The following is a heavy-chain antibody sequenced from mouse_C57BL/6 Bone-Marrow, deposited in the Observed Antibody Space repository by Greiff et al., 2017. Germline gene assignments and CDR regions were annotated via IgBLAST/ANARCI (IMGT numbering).Heavy chain of an antibody. Sequence: VQVVESGAELARPGASVKLSCKASGYTFTSYGISWVKQRTGQGLEWIGEIYPRSGNTYYNEKFKGKATLTADKSSSTAYMELRSLTSEGSAVYFCARYSNCVNYAMEYWGQGTSVTVSS. D-gene: IGHD2-5*01. V-gene: IGHV1-81*01. CDR3: ARYSNCVNYAMEY. CDR1: GYTFTSYG. J-gene: IGHJ4*01. CDR2: IYPRSGNT.